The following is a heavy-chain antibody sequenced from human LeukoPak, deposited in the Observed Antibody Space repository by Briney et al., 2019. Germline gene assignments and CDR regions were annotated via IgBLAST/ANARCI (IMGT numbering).Heavy chain of an antibody. CDR3: ARADLGYCSGGSCYAFDY. CDR2: ISYDGSNK. CDR1: GFTFSSYG. V-gene: IGHV3-30*03. D-gene: IGHD2-15*01. J-gene: IGHJ4*02. Sequence: GGSLRLSCAASGFTFSSYGMHWVRQAPGKGLEWVAVISYDGSNKYYADSVKGRFTISRDNAKNTLYLQMNSLRAEDTAVYYCARADLGYCSGGSCYAFDYWGQGTLVTVSS.